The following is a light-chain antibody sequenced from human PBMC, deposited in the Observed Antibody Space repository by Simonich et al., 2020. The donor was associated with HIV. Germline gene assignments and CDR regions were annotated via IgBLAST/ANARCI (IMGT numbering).Light chain of an antibody. J-gene: IGKJ1*01. Sequence: DIQMTQSPSSLSASVGDRVTITCQASQDINNYLNWYQKKPGKAPKVLINDASNLETGVPSRFSGSGSGTEFTLTISSLQPDDFATYYCQQYNSYPWTFGQGTKVEIK. CDR2: DAS. CDR3: QQYNSYPWT. CDR1: QDINNY. V-gene: IGKV1-33*01.